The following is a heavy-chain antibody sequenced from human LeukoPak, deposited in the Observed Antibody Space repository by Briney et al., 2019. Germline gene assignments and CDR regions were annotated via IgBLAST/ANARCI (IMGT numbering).Heavy chain of an antibody. V-gene: IGHV3-48*03. J-gene: IGHJ3*02. CDR1: GFTFSSYE. CDR3: ARDFSYYYDSSGYYYDYAFDI. CDR2: ISSSGSTI. Sequence: GGSLRLSCAASGFTFSSYEMNWVRQAPGKGLEWVSYISSSGSTIYYADSVKGRFTISRDNAKNSLYLQMNSLRAEDTAVYYCARDFSYYYDSSGYYYDYAFDIWGQGTMVTVSS. D-gene: IGHD3-22*01.